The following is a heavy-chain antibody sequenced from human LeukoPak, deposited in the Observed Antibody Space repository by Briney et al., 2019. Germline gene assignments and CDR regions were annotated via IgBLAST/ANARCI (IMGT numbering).Heavy chain of an antibody. D-gene: IGHD3-22*01. CDR1: GGSFSGYY. V-gene: IGHV4-34*01. Sequence: NTSETLSLTCAVYGGSFSGYYWSWIRQPPGKGLEWIGEINHSGSTNYNPSLKSRVTISVDTSKNQFSLKLSSVTAADTAVYYCAGVSSINYDSGFDYWGQGTLVTVSS. J-gene: IGHJ4*02. CDR2: INHSGST. CDR3: AGVSSINYDSGFDY.